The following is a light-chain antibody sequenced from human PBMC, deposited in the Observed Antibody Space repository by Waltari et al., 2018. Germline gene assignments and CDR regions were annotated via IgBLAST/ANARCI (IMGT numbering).Light chain of an antibody. V-gene: IGLV2-14*03. CDR1: SSDVGRYNS. J-gene: IGLJ3*02. Sequence: QSALTQPASVSGSPGQSITLSCTGISSDVGRYNSVSWYQDHPGQGPKVIIYDVSDRPSGVSARFSGSKSGNTASLTISGLQAEDEADYYCSSQSSNNVVLFGGGTKVTVL. CDR2: DVS. CDR3: SSQSSNNVVL.